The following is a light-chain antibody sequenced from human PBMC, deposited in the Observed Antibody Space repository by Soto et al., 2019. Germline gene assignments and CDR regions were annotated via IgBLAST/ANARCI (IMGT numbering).Light chain of an antibody. Sequence: EVVMTQSPATLSVSPGERATLSCRASQSVSSNLAWYQQKPGQAPRLLISGASTRATGIPARFSGRGSGTEFTLTISSLQSEDFAVYYCHQYNNWPPWTFGQGTKVEIK. V-gene: IGKV3-15*01. CDR3: HQYNNWPPWT. J-gene: IGKJ1*01. CDR1: QSVSSN. CDR2: GAS.